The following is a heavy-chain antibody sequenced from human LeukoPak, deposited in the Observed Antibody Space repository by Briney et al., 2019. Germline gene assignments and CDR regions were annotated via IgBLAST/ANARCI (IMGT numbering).Heavy chain of an antibody. CDR3: ASTVAGSDLYYYYYMDV. D-gene: IGHD6-19*01. CDR1: GFTFSSYE. CDR2: ISSSGSTI. V-gene: IGHV3-48*03. J-gene: IGHJ6*03. Sequence: GGSLRLSCAASGFTFSSYEMNWVRQAPGKGLEWVSYISSSGSTIYYADSVKGRFTISRDNAKNSLYLQMNSLRAEDTAVYYCASTVAGSDLYYYYYMDVWGKGTTVTVSS.